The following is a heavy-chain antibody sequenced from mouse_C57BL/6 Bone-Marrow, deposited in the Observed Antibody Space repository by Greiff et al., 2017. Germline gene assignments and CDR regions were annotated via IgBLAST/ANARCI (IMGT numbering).Heavy chain of an antibody. Sequence: EVKLEESGGGLVKPGGSLKLSCAASGFTFSSYAMSWVRQTPEKRLEWVATISDGGSYTYYPDNVKGRFTISRDNAKNNLYLQMSHLKSEDTAMYYCARDFTTVVDWYFDVWGTGTTVTVSS. CDR2: ISDGGSYT. CDR1: GFTFSSYA. V-gene: IGHV5-4*01. CDR3: ARDFTTVVDWYFDV. J-gene: IGHJ1*03. D-gene: IGHD1-1*01.